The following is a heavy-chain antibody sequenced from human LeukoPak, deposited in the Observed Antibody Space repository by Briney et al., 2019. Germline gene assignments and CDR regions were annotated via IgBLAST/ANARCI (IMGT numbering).Heavy chain of an antibody. V-gene: IGHV1-46*01. J-gene: IGHJ4*02. D-gene: IGHD6-19*01. CDR1: GYTFTSYY. Sequence: ASVTLSCKASGYTFTSYYMHWVRQAPGQGLEWMGMINPSGGSTSYAQKFQGRVTMTRDTSTSTVYMELSSLRSEDTAVYYCARPLRIAVAGILAYWGQGTLVTVSS. CDR2: INPSGGST. CDR3: ARPLRIAVAGILAY.